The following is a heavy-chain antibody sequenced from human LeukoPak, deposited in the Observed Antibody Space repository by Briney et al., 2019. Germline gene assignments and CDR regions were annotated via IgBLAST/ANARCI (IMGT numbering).Heavy chain of an antibody. Sequence: SETLSLTCTVSGGSISSGGYYWSWIRQPPGKGLEWIGYIYHSGSTYYNPPLKSRVTISVDRSKNQFSLKLSSVTAADTAVYYCARVCLAARPTSAFDIWGQGTMVTVSS. CDR1: GGSISSGGYY. CDR2: IYHSGST. CDR3: ARVCLAARPTSAFDI. V-gene: IGHV4-30-2*01. D-gene: IGHD6-6*01. J-gene: IGHJ3*02.